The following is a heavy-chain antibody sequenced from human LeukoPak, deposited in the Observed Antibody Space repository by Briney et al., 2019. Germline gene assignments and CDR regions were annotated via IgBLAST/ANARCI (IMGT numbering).Heavy chain of an antibody. Sequence: PSETLSLTCAVYGGSFSGYYWSWIRQPPGKGLEWIGEINHSGSTNYNPSLKSRVTISVDTSKNQFSLKLSSVTAADTAVYYCARGCSYFDWLFFRSNWFDPWGQGTLVTVSS. CDR3: ARGCSYFDWLFFRSNWFDP. V-gene: IGHV4-34*01. CDR2: INHSGST. D-gene: IGHD3-9*01. J-gene: IGHJ5*02. CDR1: GGSFSGYY.